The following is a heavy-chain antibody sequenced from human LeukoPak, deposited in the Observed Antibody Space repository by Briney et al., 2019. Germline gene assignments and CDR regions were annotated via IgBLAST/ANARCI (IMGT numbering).Heavy chain of an antibody. CDR1: GFTFSNFA. V-gene: IGHV3-53*01. CDR3: ARAGGGDKQQLVWYFDL. J-gene: IGHJ2*01. Sequence: GGSLRLSCAASGFTFSNFALSWVRRAPGKGLEWVSLIYSGGVTYYADSVKGRFTISRDNSKNTLYLQMNSLRAEDTAVYYCARAGGGDKQQLVWYFDLWGRGTLVTVSS. D-gene: IGHD6-13*01. CDR2: IYSGGVT.